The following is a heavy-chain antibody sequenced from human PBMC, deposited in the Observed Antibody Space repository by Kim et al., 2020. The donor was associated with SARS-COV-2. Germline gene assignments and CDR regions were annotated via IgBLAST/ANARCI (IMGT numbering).Heavy chain of an antibody. D-gene: IGHD6-19*01. Sequence: GGSLRLSCAASGFTFSSYEMNWVRQAPGKGLEWVSYISSSGSTIYYADSVKGRFTISRDNAKNSLYLQMNSLRAEDTAVYYCAREMPKYSSGCQPRGDYFDYWGQGTLVTVSS. CDR1: GFTFSSYE. CDR2: ISSSGSTI. V-gene: IGHV3-48*03. J-gene: IGHJ4*02. CDR3: AREMPKYSSGCQPRGDYFDY.